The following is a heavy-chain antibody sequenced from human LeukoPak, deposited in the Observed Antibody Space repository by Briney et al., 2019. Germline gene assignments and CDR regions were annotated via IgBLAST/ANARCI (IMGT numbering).Heavy chain of an antibody. Sequence: GASVKVSCKASGGTFSSYANSWVRQAPGQGLEWMGGIIPIFGTANYAQKFQGRVTITTDESTSTAYMELSSLRSEDTAVYYCARGGKAWVAENYFDYWGQGALVTVSS. J-gene: IGHJ4*02. CDR2: IIPIFGTA. CDR1: GGTFSSYA. D-gene: IGHD4-23*01. V-gene: IGHV1-69*05. CDR3: ARGGKAWVAENYFDY.